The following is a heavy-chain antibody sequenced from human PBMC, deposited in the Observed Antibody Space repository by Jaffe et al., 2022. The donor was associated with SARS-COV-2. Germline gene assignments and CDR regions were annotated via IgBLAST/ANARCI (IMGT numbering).Heavy chain of an antibody. Sequence: QVQLVQSGADVKKPGASVKVSCKASGYTFATYAIHWVRQAPGQSLEWMGWLNPGYGNTKYSQKFQGRFTITTDTSATTAFMELSSLRSEDTAVYYCVRDFSGNYWAFDIWGQGTMVTVSS. D-gene: IGHD1-26*01. CDR1: GYTFATYA. J-gene: IGHJ3*02. CDR2: LNPGYGNT. V-gene: IGHV1-3*01. CDR3: VRDFSGNYWAFDI.